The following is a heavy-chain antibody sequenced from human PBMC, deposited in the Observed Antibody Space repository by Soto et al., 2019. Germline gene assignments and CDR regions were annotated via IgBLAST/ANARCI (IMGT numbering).Heavy chain of an antibody. J-gene: IGHJ4*02. CDR3: ASGAEYFDWLLPFDY. CDR1: GGSISSSSYY. V-gene: IGHV4-39*01. Sequence: SETLSLTCTVSGGSISSSSYYWGWIRQPPGKGLEWIGSIYYSGSTYYNPSLKSRVTISVDTSKNQFSLRLSSVTAADTAVYYCASGAEYFDWLLPFDYWGQGTLVTVSS. CDR2: IYYSGST. D-gene: IGHD3-9*01.